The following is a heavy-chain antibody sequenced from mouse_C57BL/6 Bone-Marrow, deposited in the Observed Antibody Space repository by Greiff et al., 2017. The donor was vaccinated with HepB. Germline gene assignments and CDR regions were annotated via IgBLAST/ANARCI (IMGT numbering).Heavy chain of an antibody. V-gene: IGHV14-4*01. J-gene: IGHJ4*01. CDR1: GFNIKDDY. CDR3: TTDGYYGGAMDY. D-gene: IGHD1-1*01. CDR2: IDPENGDT. Sequence: VQLQQSGAELVRPGASVKLSCTASGFNIKDDYMHWVKQRPEQGLEWIGWIDPENGDTEYASKFQGKATITADTSSNTAYLQLSSLTSEDTAVYYCTTDGYYGGAMDYWGQGTSGTVSS.